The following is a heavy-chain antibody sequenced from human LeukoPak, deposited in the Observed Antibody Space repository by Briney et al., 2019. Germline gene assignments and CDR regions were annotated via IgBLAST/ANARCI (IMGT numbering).Heavy chain of an antibody. Sequence: WGSLRLSCAASGFTFSSYAMSWVRQAPGKGLEWVSAISGSGGSTYYADSVKGRFTISRDNSKNTLYLQMNSLRAEDTAVYYCAKSPPAYYYDSSGYYYYFDYWGQGTLVTVSS. CDR2: ISGSGGST. V-gene: IGHV3-23*01. CDR1: GFTFSSYA. J-gene: IGHJ4*02. CDR3: AKSPPAYYYDSSGYYYYFDY. D-gene: IGHD3-22*01.